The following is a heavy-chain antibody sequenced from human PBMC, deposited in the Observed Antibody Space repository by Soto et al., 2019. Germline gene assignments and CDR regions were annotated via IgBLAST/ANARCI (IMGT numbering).Heavy chain of an antibody. V-gene: IGHV1-69*19. CDR1: GGTFNTYA. Sequence: QVQLVQSGAEMKKPGSSVKVSCQSSGGTFNTYARNWVRQAPGQGPEWMGDISPMFGAANYAPKFQGRVTITADESTGTSYMQLSSLTSEDTALYFCAREVQVHTPAFVYWGQGTLVTVSS. CDR3: AREVQVHTPAFVY. J-gene: IGHJ4*02. CDR2: ISPMFGAA. D-gene: IGHD3-10*01.